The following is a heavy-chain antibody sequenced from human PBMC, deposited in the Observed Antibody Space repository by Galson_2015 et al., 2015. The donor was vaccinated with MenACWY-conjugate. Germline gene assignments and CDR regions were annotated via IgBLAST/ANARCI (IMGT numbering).Heavy chain of an antibody. CDR1: GGSVSSRTYY. Sequence: ETLSLTCIVSGGSVSSRTYYWGWIRQPPGKGLEWIGSIHYSGNNYYHPSLKSRVTISVDTSKNQFSLRLSSVTAADTAVYYCGRRLQWQAYFQSWGQGTLVTVSS. V-gene: IGHV4-39*01. CDR3: GRRLQWQAYFQS. CDR2: IHYSGNN. J-gene: IGHJ1*01. D-gene: IGHD6-19*01.